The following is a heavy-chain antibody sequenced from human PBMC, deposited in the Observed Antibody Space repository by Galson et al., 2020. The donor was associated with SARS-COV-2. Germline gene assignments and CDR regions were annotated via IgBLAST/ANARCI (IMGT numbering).Heavy chain of an antibody. CDR2: INHSGST. CDR1: GGSFSGYY. CDR3: ARLRGYSGYDLYWYFDL. D-gene: IGHD5-12*01. V-gene: IGHV4-34*01. J-gene: IGHJ2*01. Sequence: SQASETLSLTCAVYGGSFSGYYWSWIRQPPGKGLEWIGEINHSGSTNYNPSLKSRVTISVDTSKNQFSLKLSSVTAADTAVYYCARLRGYSGYDLYWYFDLWGRGTLVTVSS.